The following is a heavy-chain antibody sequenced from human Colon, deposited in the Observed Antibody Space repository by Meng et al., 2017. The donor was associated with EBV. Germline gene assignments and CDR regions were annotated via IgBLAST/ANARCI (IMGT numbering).Heavy chain of an antibody. D-gene: IGHD6-13*01. CDR3: AREAQQSGYFDP. V-gene: IGHV4-30-2*01. J-gene: IGHJ4*02. CDR2: IFHSGST. Sequence: QSQLQESGSGLVKPSQTLSLTCVVSGGSISSGVYSWTWIRQPPGKGLEWIGHIFHSGSTYSNPSLKSRVTISVDRSKNQFSLRLSSVTAADTAVYYCAREAQQSGYFDPWGPGTLVTVSS. CDR1: GGSISSGVYS.